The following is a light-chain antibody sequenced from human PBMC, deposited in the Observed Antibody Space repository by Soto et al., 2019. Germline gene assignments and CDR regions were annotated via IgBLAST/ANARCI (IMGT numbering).Light chain of an antibody. V-gene: IGKV3-20*01. CDR2: AS. J-gene: IGKJ3*01. CDR1: QSVSDMY. Sequence: EIVLTQSPGTLSLSPGERATLSCRASQSVSDMYLAWYQQKPGQAPRLLIYASTRATGIPDMFSGSGSGTDFTLTISRVEPDVFAVYFCQHYGTSALFGPGTKVDIK. CDR3: QHYGTSAL.